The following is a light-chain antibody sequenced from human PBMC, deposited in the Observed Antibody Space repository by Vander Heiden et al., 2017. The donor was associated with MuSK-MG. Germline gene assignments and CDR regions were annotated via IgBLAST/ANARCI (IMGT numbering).Light chain of an antibody. CDR3: HSYARTNNV. J-gene: IGLJ2*01. Sequence: QSALTQSPSASVSPGQSVTISCTGTGSDVGDSDHVSWYQQYPGRAPKLIIYEVYKRPSGVPDRFSGSKSGNTASLTVSGIQAEDEADYYWHSYARTNNVFGGGTRLTVL. CDR2: EVY. CDR1: GSDVGDSDH. V-gene: IGLV2-8*01.